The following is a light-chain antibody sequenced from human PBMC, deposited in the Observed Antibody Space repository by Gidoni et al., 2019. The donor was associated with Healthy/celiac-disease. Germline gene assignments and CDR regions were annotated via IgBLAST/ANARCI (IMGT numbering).Light chain of an antibody. V-gene: IGLV2-14*03. Sequence: QSAPNQPASVSGSPGQSITISCTGTSSDVGGYNYVSWYQQHPGKAPKLMIYDVSNRPSGVSNRFSGSKSGNTASLTISGLQAEDEADYYCSSYTSSSTQVFGTGTKVTVL. CDR3: SSYTSSSTQV. CDR2: DVS. J-gene: IGLJ1*01. CDR1: SSDVGGYNY.